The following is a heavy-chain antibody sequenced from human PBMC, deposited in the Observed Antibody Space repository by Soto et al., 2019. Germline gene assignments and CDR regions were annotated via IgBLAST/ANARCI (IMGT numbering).Heavy chain of an antibody. D-gene: IGHD6-19*01. J-gene: IGHJ4*03. CDR3: AGDAVAVTGSFVGW. V-gene: IGHV3-30-3*01. CDR1: GLSFGSYA. Sequence: GGSLRLSCEVSGLSFGSYAFHWVRQAPGKGLEWLSVISYHGREIYYADSVKDRFTISRDNFKKTVYLQMNSLRSDDTALYYCAGDAVAVTGSFVGWWGQGTLGGVSS. CDR2: ISYHGREI.